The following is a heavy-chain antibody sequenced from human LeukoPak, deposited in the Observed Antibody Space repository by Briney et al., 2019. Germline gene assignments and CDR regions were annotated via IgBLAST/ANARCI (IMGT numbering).Heavy chain of an antibody. D-gene: IGHD3-3*01. CDR2: IYYSGST. CDR1: GGSISSGDYY. Sequence: SQTLSLTCTVSGGSISSGDYYWSWIRQPPGKGLEWIGYIYYSGSTYYNPSLKSRVTISVDTSKNQFSLKLSSVTAADTAVYYCARGEGTIFGVVTPHYYMDVWGKGTTVTVSS. J-gene: IGHJ6*03. V-gene: IGHV4-30-4*08. CDR3: ARGEGTIFGVVTPHYYMDV.